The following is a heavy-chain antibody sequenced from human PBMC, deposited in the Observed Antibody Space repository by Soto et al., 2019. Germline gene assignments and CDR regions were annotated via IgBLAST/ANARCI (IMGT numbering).Heavy chain of an antibody. D-gene: IGHD2-15*01. CDR1: GFTFTTNA. J-gene: IGHJ6*02. CDR3: ARGVGYCCDCNCYPRELPSCYSGRDV. V-gene: IGHV3-23*01. CDR2: ISGSGSST. Sequence: GGSLSISCAASGFTFTTNAISWVRQAPGKGLKWVSAISGSGSSTYYADSVNGRLTISRDNSKNTLYLQMNSLRAEDTAVYYCARGVGYCCDCNCYPRELPSCYSGRDVWGQGT.